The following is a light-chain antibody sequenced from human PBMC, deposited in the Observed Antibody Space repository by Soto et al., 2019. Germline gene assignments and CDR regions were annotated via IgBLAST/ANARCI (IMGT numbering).Light chain of an antibody. V-gene: IGKV1-5*03. CDR2: EAS. J-gene: IGKJ2*01. Sequence: DIQMTQSPSTLSASVGDRVTITCRASQSISNWLAWYQQKPGKAPNVLIYEASSLKSGVPSRFSGSGSGTEFTLTINSLQPDDFATYYCQNYYTYPYSFGQGTKLEI. CDR1: QSISNW. CDR3: QNYYTYPYS.